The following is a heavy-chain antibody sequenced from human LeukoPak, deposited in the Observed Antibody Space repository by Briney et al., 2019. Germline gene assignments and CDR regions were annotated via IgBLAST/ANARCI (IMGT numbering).Heavy chain of an antibody. Sequence: GGSLRLSCSASGFTFSRYTMHWVRQAPGKGLEWVALLAHDETFRYYADSVKGRFTISRDTAKTTLDLQMNSLTTEDMALYYCAREADGFDIWGQGTMVTVSS. J-gene: IGHJ3*02. V-gene: IGHV3-30*01. CDR1: GFTFSRYT. CDR3: AREADGFDI. CDR2: LAHDETFR.